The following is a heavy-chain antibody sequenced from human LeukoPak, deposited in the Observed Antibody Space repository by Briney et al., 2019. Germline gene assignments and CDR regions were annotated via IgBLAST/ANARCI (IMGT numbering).Heavy chain of an antibody. CDR2: TYYRSKWYN. CDR1: GDSLSSNSAT. D-gene: IGHD3-16*01. Sequence: QTLSLTCAISGDSLSSNSATWNWVRQSPSRGLEWLGRTYYRSKWYNDYAVSVKGRVPINPDASKKQFSLQLNSVTPEDTAMYYCARGNGYPFDYWGQGTLVTVSS. J-gene: IGHJ4*02. V-gene: IGHV6-1*01. CDR3: ARGNGYPFDY.